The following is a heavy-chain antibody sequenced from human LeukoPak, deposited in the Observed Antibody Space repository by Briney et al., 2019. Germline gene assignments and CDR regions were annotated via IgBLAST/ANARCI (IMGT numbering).Heavy chain of an antibody. V-gene: IGHV5-51*01. CDR1: GYSFTTYW. D-gene: IGHD2/OR15-2a*01. CDR3: AGRGTTFSFDY. Sequence: GESLKISCQGSGYSFTTYWIGWVRQLPGKGLEWMGIIYPGDSDTRYSPSFQGQVTISADKSTGTAYLQWTSLKASDTAMYYCAGRGTTFSFDYWGQGTLVTVSS. J-gene: IGHJ4*02. CDR2: IYPGDSDT.